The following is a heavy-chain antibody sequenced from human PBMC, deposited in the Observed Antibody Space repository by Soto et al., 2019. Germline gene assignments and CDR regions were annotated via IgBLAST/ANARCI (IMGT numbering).Heavy chain of an antibody. J-gene: IGHJ4*02. D-gene: IGHD3-22*01. CDR2: IIPIVGVG. CDR3: AGGRTGSNGYYWV. Sequence: QVQLVQSGAEVKRPGSSVKVSCEASGGTVSSDTITWVRQAPGQGLEWMGRIIPIVGVGTYAQKWQGRVTITADKSASTVHMEVTSLRSEDTAVYYCAGGRTGSNGYYWVWGQGTLVTVSS. CDR1: GGTVSSDT. V-gene: IGHV1-69*02.